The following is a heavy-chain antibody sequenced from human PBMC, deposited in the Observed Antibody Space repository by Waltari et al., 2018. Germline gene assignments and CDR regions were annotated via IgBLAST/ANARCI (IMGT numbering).Heavy chain of an antibody. CDR2: ISGYNGDA. CDR3: ARDDVDSSAFGGF. J-gene: IGHJ4*02. CDR1: GYIFSNYG. D-gene: IGHD3-16*01. V-gene: IGHV1-18*01. Sequence: QLVQSGAEVKKPGASVKVSCNGSGYIFSNYGVTWVRQAPGQGLEWMGWISGYNGDAKYEEKVEGRVTMTRDTSTSTAYMEIRGLRSDDTAVYFCARDDVDSSAFGGFWGQGTQVTVSS.